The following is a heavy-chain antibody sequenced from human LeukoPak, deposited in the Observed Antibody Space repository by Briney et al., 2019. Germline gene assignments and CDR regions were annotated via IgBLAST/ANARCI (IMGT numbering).Heavy chain of an antibody. D-gene: IGHD5/OR15-5a*01. V-gene: IGHV4-39*01. CDR3: ARLSDYDPDY. Sequence: SETLSLTCTVSGGSISSNSYYWGWIRQPPGSGLEWIWSIYASGSTYYNTSLKSRVTTSVDTSRNQFSLKLSLVTAADTAIYYCARLSDYDPDYWGQGTLVTVSS. CDR2: IYASGST. CDR1: GGSISSNSYY. J-gene: IGHJ4*02.